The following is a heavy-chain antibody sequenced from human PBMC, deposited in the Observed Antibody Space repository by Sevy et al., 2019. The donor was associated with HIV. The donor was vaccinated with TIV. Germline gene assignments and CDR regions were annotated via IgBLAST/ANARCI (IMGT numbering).Heavy chain of an antibody. CDR3: ARDLFSGSYNGNY. V-gene: IGHV3-7*01. CDR1: GFTLRNYW. CDR2: IKQDGSYK. D-gene: IGHD1-26*01. J-gene: IGHJ4*02. Sequence: GGSLRLSCTASGFTLRNYWMSWVRQAPGKGLEWVANIKQDGSYKYYVDSVKGRFTISRDNAKNSLYLQMNSLRAEDTAVYYCARDLFSGSYNGNYWGQGTLVTVSS.